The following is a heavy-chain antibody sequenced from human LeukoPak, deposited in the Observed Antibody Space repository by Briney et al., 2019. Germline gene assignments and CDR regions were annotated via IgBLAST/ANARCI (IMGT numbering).Heavy chain of an antibody. CDR3: ARVDTAMVAGGGDY. V-gene: IGHV1-2*02. D-gene: IGHD5-18*01. J-gene: IGHJ4*02. Sequence: GASVKVSCKASGYTFTGYYMHWVRQAPGQGREWMGWINPNSGGTKYAQKFKGRVTMTMDTSIRAAYMELSRLRSDETAWYYCARVDTAMVAGGGDYWGQGTLVTVSS. CDR2: INPNSGGT. CDR1: GYTFTGYY.